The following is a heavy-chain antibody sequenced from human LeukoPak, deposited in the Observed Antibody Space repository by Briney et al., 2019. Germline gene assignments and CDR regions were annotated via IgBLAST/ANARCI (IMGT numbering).Heavy chain of an antibody. V-gene: IGHV4-4*07. CDR1: GGPISSYY. CDR3: ARTGIDREWLRYTDMDDAFDI. CDR2: IYTSGST. J-gene: IGHJ3*02. D-gene: IGHD5-12*01. Sequence: PSETLSLTCTVSGGPISSYYWSWIRQPAGKRLEWIGRIYTSGSTNYYPSLKSRVTMSVDTSKNQFSLKLSSVTAADTAVYYCARTGIDREWLRYTDMDDAFDIWGQGTMVTVSS.